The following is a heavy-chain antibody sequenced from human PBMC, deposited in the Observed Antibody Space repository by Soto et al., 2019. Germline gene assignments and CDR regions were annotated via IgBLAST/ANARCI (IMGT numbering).Heavy chain of an antibody. Sequence: GGSLRLSCAASGFTFSSYSMNWVRQAPGKGLEWVSSISSSSSYIYYADSVKGRFTISRDNAKNSLYLQMNSLRAEDTAVYYCAREGGVVVTAFDAFDIWGQGKMVTVSS. CDR3: AREGGVVVTAFDAFDI. V-gene: IGHV3-21*01. CDR1: GFTFSSYS. CDR2: ISSSSSYI. J-gene: IGHJ3*02. D-gene: IGHD2-21*02.